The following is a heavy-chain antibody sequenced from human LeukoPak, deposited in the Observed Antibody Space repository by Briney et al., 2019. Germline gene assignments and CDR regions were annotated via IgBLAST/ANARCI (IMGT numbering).Heavy chain of an antibody. Sequence: PGGSLRLSCAFSGFTFSNYCLTWARQARGQGVECVANIKQDGSEKHYVDSVKGRFTISTDNAKNSLYLQMDSVRAEDTAVYYCARDRQIAYWGQGTLVTVSS. CDR2: IKQDGSEK. CDR3: ARDRQIAY. J-gene: IGHJ4*02. CDR1: GFTFSNYC. V-gene: IGHV3-7*01.